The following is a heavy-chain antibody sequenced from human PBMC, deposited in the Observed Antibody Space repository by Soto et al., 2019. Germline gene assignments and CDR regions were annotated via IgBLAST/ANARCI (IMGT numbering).Heavy chain of an antibody. CDR2: NSGSGGST. CDR3: AKKGAGYRNFVDYYYYGMDD. J-gene: IGHJ6*02. V-gene: IGHV3-23*01. Sequence: EVQLLESGGGLVQPGGSLRLSCSASGFTFSNYAMSWVRQAPGKGLEWVSTNSGSGGSTYYADSVKGRFTISRDNSKDTLYLQMNSLRAEDTAVYYCAKKGAGYRNFVDYYYYGMDDWGQGITVTVSS. CDR1: GFTFSNYA. D-gene: IGHD5-18*01.